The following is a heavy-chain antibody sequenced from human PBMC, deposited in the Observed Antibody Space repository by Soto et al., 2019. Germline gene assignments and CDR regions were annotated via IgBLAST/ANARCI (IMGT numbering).Heavy chain of an antibody. D-gene: IGHD3-10*01. V-gene: IGHV1-69*12. CDR1: GGTFSSYA. CDR2: IIPIFGTA. J-gene: IGHJ5*02. Sequence: QVQLVQSGAEVKKPGSSVKVSCKASGGTFSSYAISWVRQAPGQGLEWMGGIIPIFGTAHYAQKFQGRVTITAAEAKSTAYVEVSSLRSEDTAVYYCARDPRSVMVRGVYWFDPWGQGTLVTVSS. CDR3: ARDPRSVMVRGVYWFDP.